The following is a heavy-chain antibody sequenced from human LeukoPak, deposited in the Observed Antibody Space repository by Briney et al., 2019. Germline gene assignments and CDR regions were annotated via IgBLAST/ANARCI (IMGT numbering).Heavy chain of an antibody. CDR1: GFTFSDYY. V-gene: IGHV3-11*01. D-gene: IGHD3-9*01. CDR2: ISSSGSAI. J-gene: IGHJ6*03. Sequence: PGGSLRLSCAASGFTFSDYYMSWIRQAPGKGLEWVSYISSSGSAIYYADSVKGRFTISRDNSKNMLYLQMNSLRAEDTAIYSCAKYGDILTGYSHYFYYMDVWGKGTTVTVSS. CDR3: AKYGDILTGYSHYFYYMDV.